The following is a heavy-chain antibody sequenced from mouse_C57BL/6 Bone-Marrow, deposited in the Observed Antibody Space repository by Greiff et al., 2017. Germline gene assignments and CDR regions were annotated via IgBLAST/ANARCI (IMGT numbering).Heavy chain of an antibody. CDR2: ISNGGGST. D-gene: IGHD1-1*01. J-gene: IGHJ4*01. CDR1: GFTFSDYY. CDR3: ARRGITTVVGYAMDY. V-gene: IGHV5-12*01. Sequence: VKLMESGGGLVQPGGSLKLSCAASGFTFSDYYMYWVRQTPEKRLEWVAYISNGGGSTYYPDTVKGRFTISRDNAKNTLYLQMSRLKSEDTAMYYCARRGITTVVGYAMDYWGQGTSVTVSS.